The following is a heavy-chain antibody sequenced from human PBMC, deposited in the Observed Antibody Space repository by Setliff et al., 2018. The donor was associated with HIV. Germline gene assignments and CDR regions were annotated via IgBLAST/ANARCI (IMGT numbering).Heavy chain of an antibody. Sequence: PSETLSLTCTVSGGSISSSSYYWGWIRQPPGKGLEWIGYIYYSGNTYYNPSLKSRVVISIDTSSNQFSLNLNSVTAADTAVYFCAREKHWNGPFDYRGQGKLVTVSS. V-gene: IGHV4-30-4*08. CDR3: AREKHWNGPFDY. CDR1: GGSISSSSYY. CDR2: IYYSGNT. D-gene: IGHD1-1*01. J-gene: IGHJ4*02.